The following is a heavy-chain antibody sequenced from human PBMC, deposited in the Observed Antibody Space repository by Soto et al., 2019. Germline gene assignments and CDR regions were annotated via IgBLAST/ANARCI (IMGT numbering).Heavy chain of an antibody. D-gene: IGHD2-2*01. CDR3: ARDRPSPYCSSTSCSSYFDY. Sequence: QPGGSLRLSCAASGFTFSTYAMQWVRQAPGKGLEWVAVISYDGSNKYYADSVKGRFTISRDNSKNTLYLQMNSLRAEDTAVYYCARDRPSPYCSSTSCSSYFDYWGQGTLVTVSS. CDR2: ISYDGSNK. CDR1: GFTFSTYA. V-gene: IGHV3-30-3*01. J-gene: IGHJ4*02.